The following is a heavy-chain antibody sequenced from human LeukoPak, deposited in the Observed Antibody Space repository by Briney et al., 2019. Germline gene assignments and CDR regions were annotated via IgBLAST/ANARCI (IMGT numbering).Heavy chain of an antibody. D-gene: IGHD2-15*01. CDR2: IYHSGGT. V-gene: IGHV4-38-2*02. CDR1: GYSISSGYY. J-gene: IGHJ4*02. CDR3: ARVSAATYFDY. Sequence: SETLSLTCTVSGYSISSGYYWGWIRQPPGKGLEWIGSIYHSGGTYYNPSLKSRVTISVDTSKNQFSLKLGSVTAADTAVYYCARVSAATYFDYWGQGTLVTVSS.